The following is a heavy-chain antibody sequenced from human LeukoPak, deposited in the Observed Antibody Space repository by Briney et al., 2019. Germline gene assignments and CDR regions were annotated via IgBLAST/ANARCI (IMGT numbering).Heavy chain of an antibody. CDR2: ISGSGDST. Sequence: GGSLRLSCAASGFTFSSYPMSWVSQAPGKGLEWVSAISGSGDSTYYADSVKGRFTISRDNSKNTVYLQMNSLRDEDTAVYYCAKGGSSWFLPYWGRGTLVTVSS. V-gene: IGHV3-23*01. CDR3: AKGGSSWFLPY. J-gene: IGHJ4*02. D-gene: IGHD6-13*01. CDR1: GFTFSSYP.